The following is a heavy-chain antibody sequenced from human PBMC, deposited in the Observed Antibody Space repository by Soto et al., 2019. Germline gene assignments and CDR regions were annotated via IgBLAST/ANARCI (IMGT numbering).Heavy chain of an antibody. Sequence: SETLSLTCAVYGGSFSGYYWSWIRQPPGKGLEWIGEINHSGSTNYNPSLKSRVTISVDTSKNQFSLKLSSVTAADTAVYYCAGAGTDYYYRMDVWGQGTTVTVSS. CDR1: GGSFSGYY. V-gene: IGHV4-34*01. D-gene: IGHD6-19*01. CDR3: AGAGTDYYYRMDV. J-gene: IGHJ6*02. CDR2: INHSGST.